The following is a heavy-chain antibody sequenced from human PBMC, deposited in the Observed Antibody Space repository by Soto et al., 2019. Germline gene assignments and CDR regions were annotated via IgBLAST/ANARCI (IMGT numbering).Heavy chain of an antibody. CDR1: GFSLSTSGVG. Sequence: QITLKESGPTLVKPTQTLTLTCTFSGFSLSTSGVGVGWIRQPPGKALEWLALIYWDDDKRYSPSLKSRLTITKDTSKNQVVLTMTNMDPVDTATYYRAHRSWRYRSNWFDPWGQGTLVTVSS. CDR3: AHRSWRYRSNWFDP. D-gene: IGHD3-9*01. CDR2: IYWDDDK. V-gene: IGHV2-5*02. J-gene: IGHJ5*02.